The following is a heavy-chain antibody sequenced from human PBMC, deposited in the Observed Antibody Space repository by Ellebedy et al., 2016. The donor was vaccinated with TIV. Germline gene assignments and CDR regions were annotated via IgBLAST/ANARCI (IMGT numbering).Heavy chain of an antibody. CDR2: VNNDGSST. Sequence: HTGGSLRLXXAASGFTFSSYWMHWVRQAPGEGLVWVSRVNNDGSSTRYADSVEGRFTISRDNAKNTLFLQMNSLRAEDTALYYCARDGPLFGDYPDYWGQGTLVTVSS. CDR3: ARDGPLFGDYPDY. V-gene: IGHV3-74*01. CDR1: GFTFSSYW. J-gene: IGHJ4*02. D-gene: IGHD4-17*01.